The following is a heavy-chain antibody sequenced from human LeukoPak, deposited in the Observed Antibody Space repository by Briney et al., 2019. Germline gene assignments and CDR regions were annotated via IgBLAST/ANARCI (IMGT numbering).Heavy chain of an antibody. CDR3: ARETYYDFYSDYPNWFDP. Sequence: SETPSLTCSVSGGSISTASYCWSWIRQPAGKGLEWIGRIYSTGSTDYNPSLKSRVTISADTSKNQFSLKVYSVTAADTAVYFCARETYYDFYSDYPNWFDPWGQGTLVTVSS. D-gene: IGHD3-3*01. CDR2: IYSTGST. V-gene: IGHV4-61*02. J-gene: IGHJ5*02. CDR1: GGSISTASYC.